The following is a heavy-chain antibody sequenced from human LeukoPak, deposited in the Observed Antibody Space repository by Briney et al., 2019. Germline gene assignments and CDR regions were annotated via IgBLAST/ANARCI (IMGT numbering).Heavy chain of an antibody. CDR3: ARGKQMATISAFDY. D-gene: IGHD5-24*01. J-gene: IGHJ4*02. Sequence: PGGSLRLSCAASGFTFSSYWMSWVRQAPGKGLEWVANIKQDGSEKYYVDSVKGRFTISRDNSKNTLYLQMNSLRAEDTAVYYCARGKQMATISAFDYWGQGTLVTVSS. V-gene: IGHV3-7*01. CDR2: IKQDGSEK. CDR1: GFTFSSYW.